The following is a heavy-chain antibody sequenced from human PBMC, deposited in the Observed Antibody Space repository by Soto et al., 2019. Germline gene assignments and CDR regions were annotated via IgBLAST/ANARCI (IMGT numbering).Heavy chain of an antibody. CDR1: GGSFSGYY. CDR2: INHSGST. V-gene: IGHV4-34*01. Sequence: QVQLPQWGAGLLKPSETLSLTCAVYGGSFSGYYWTWIRQPPGTGLEWIGEINHSGSTNYNPSLKSRVTISVDTSKKQFSLKLTSVTAADTAVYYCARDKITGLFDYWGQGTLVTVSS. J-gene: IGHJ4*02. D-gene: IGHD2-8*02. CDR3: ARDKITGLFDY.